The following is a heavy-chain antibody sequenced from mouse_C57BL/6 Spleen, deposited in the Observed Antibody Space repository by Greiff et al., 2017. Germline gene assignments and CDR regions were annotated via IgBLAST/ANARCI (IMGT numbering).Heavy chain of an antibody. V-gene: IGHV1-26*01. Sequence: EVQLQQSGPELVKPGASVKISCKASGYTFTDYYMNWVKQSHGKSLEWIGDINPNNGGTSYNQKFKGKATLTADKSSSTAYMQLSSLTSEDSAVYFCARAYYYGSSPRYFDVWGTGTTVTVSS. CDR3: ARAYYYGSSPRYFDV. CDR2: INPNNGGT. J-gene: IGHJ1*03. CDR1: GYTFTDYY. D-gene: IGHD1-1*01.